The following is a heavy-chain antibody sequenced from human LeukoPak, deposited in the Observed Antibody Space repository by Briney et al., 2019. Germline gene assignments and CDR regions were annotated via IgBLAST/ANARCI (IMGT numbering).Heavy chain of an antibody. D-gene: IGHD1-26*01. CDR3: AREGPGDLFDY. Sequence: VASVTVTCMASGGTFSSYVISWVRQAPGQGVEWMGGIITICGTANYAQKFQGRVTITTDKSTRTAYMELSRLRAEDAAECSCAREGPGDLFDYWGQGTLVTVSS. CDR2: IITICGTA. CDR1: GGTFSSYV. V-gene: IGHV1-69*05. J-gene: IGHJ4*02.